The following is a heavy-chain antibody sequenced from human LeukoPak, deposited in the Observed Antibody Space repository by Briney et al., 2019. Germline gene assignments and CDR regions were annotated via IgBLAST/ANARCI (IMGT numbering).Heavy chain of an antibody. V-gene: IGHV3-23*01. CDR1: GFTFSSYA. D-gene: IGHD2-2*01. CDR3: ARDTIVVVPAAIGRNRDNWFDP. Sequence: GGSLRLSCAASGFTFSSYAMSWVRQAPGKGLEWVSAISGSGGSTYYADSVKGRFTISRDNSKNTLYLQMNSLRAEDTAVYYCARDTIVVVPAAIGRNRDNWFDPWGQGTLVTVSS. CDR2: ISGSGGST. J-gene: IGHJ5*02.